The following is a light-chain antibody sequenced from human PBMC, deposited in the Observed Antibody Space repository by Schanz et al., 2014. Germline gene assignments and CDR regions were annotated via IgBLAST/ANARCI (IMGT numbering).Light chain of an antibody. J-gene: IGLJ3*02. V-gene: IGLV1-47*01. CDR3: TSHAGMNNWGV. CDR1: SSNIGSHY. Sequence: QSVLTQPPSASGTPGQRVTISCSGSSSNIGSHYVYWYQQVPGTAPTLLLCRNIQRPSGVPDRFSGSKAGTSASLTVSGLLAEDEADYYCTSHAGMNNWGVFGGGTKLTVL. CDR2: RNI.